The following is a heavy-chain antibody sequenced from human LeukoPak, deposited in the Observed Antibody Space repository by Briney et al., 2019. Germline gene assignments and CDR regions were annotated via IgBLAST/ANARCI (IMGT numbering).Heavy chain of an antibody. CDR2: INSDGSTT. CDR1: GFSFSTYW. Sequence: GGSLRLSCAASGFSFSTYWMHWVRQAPGKGLVWVSRINSDGSTTTYADSVKGRFTISRDNAKNTLYLQMNSLRAEDTALYYCASTTNWAAATGYYFDCWGQGTLVTVSS. V-gene: IGHV3-74*01. D-gene: IGHD6-13*01. CDR3: ASTTNWAAATGYYFDC. J-gene: IGHJ4*02.